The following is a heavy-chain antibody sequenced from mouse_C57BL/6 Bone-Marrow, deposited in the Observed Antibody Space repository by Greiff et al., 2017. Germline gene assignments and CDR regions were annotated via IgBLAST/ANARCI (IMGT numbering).Heavy chain of an antibody. CDR2: IWSGGST. Sequence: VQLQQSGPGLVQPSQSLSITCTASGFSLTSYGVHWVRQSPGKGLEWLGVIWSGGSTDYNAAFISRLSISKDNSKSQVFFKMNSLQAADTAIYYCARDCSNYWYAMDYWGQGTSVTVSS. CDR1: GFSLTSYG. D-gene: IGHD2-5*01. V-gene: IGHV2-2*01. J-gene: IGHJ4*01. CDR3: ARDCSNYWYAMDY.